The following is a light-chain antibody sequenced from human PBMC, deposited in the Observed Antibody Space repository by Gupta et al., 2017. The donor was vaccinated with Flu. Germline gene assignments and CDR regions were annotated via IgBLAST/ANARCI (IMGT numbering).Light chain of an antibody. Sequence: INCKSSQSVLYSSNNKNFLAWYQQKPGQPPNLLIYWASTRESGVPDRFSGSGSGTDFTLTISSLQADDVAVYFCQQYYSIPQTFGQGTKVEIK. CDR1: QSVLYSSNNKNF. CDR3: QQYYSIPQT. J-gene: IGKJ1*01. CDR2: WAS. V-gene: IGKV4-1*01.